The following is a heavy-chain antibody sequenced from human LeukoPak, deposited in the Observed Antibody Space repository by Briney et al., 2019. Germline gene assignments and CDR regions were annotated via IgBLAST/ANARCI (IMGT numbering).Heavy chain of an antibody. CDR2: IKQDGSEK. CDR1: GFISSSYW. Sequence: GGSLRLSCAASGFISSSYWMSWVRQAPGKGLEWVANIKQDGSEKYYVDSVKGRFTISRDNAKNSLYLQMNSLRGEDTAVYYCARSTHYYDSSGYFYFDYWGQGTLVTVS. V-gene: IGHV3-7*01. CDR3: ARSTHYYDSSGYFYFDY. J-gene: IGHJ4*02. D-gene: IGHD3-22*01.